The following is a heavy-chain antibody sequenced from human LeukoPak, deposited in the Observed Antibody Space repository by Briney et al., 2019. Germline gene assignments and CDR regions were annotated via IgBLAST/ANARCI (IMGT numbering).Heavy chain of an antibody. CDR1: GGSFSGYY. J-gene: IGHJ4*02. CDR3: ARGTYSSGWYTPVLDNYHFDY. Sequence: SETLSLTCAVYGGSFSGYYWSWIRQPPGKGLEWIGEINHSGSTNYNPSLKSRVTISVDTSKNQFSLKLSSVTAADTAVYYCARGTYSSGWYTPVLDNYHFDYWGQGTLVTVSS. D-gene: IGHD6-19*01. CDR2: INHSGST. V-gene: IGHV4-34*01.